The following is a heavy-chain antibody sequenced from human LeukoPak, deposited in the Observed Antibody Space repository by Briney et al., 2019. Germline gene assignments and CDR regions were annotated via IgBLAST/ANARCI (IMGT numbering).Heavy chain of an antibody. J-gene: IGHJ4*02. CDR2: ISSSSTYI. Sequence: PGGSLRLSCAASGFSFSTYYVNWVRQAPGKGLEWVSCISSSSTYIYYADSVRGRFAISRDNAKNSLYLQMNSLRAEDTAVYYCARENHGSFDYWGQGSLVTVSS. CDR1: GFSFSTYY. D-gene: IGHD1-14*01. CDR3: ARENHGSFDY. V-gene: IGHV3-21*01.